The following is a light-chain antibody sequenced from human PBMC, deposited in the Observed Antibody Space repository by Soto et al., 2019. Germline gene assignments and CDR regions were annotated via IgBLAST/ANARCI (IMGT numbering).Light chain of an antibody. CDR3: QSYDNILSGPL. CDR2: EGS. V-gene: IGLV2-23*01. J-gene: IGLJ3*02. Sequence: QSALTQPASVSGSPGQSITISCTGVSSDVGGYYLVSWYQHHSGKAPKLMIYEGSKRPSGVSNRFSGSKSDNTASLTISGLQAEDEADYYCQSYDNILSGPLFGGGTKVTVL. CDR1: SSDVGGYYL.